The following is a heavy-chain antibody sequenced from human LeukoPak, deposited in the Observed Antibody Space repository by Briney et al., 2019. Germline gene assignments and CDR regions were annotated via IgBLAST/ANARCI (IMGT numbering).Heavy chain of an antibody. J-gene: IGHJ3*02. V-gene: IGHV4-34*01. D-gene: IGHD2-2*01. CDR1: GGSFSGYY. CDR3: ARVGWVPAAISI. CDR2: INISGST. Sequence: PSETLSLTCAVSGGSFSGYYWSWIRQPPRKGLEWIGEINISGSTNYNPSLKSRVTISVDTSKNPFSLKLSSVTAADTAVYYCARVGWVPAAISIWGQGTMVTVSS.